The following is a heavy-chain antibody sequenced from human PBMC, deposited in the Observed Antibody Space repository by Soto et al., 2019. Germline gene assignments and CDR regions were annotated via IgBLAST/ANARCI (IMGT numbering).Heavy chain of an antibody. V-gene: IGHV3-73*01. CDR1: GFTFSSYS. CDR2: IRSKGNNDAT. CDR3: TRTEPDLHYYVMDV. J-gene: IGHJ6*02. Sequence: GGSLRLSYAASGFTFSSYSLNWVRQAPGKGLEWRGRIRSKGNNDATADAEAVKDRFTISRDDSKNTAYLQMDSLTSEDSAVYYCTRTEPDLHYYVMDVGGQGTTVPV.